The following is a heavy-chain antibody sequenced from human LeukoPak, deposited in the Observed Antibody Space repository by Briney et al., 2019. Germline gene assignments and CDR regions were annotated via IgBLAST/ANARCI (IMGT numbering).Heavy chain of an antibody. CDR1: GASISRGSYY. D-gene: IGHD3-22*01. V-gene: IGHV4-61*01. Sequence: PSETLSLTCTVSGASISRGSYYWSWIRQPPGKGLEWIGYIYYSGSTNYKPSLKSRVTISVETSKNQFSLKLRSVTAADTAVYYCARVTGYMIEDYFDYWGQGTLVTVSS. CDR3: ARVTGYMIEDYFDY. J-gene: IGHJ4*02. CDR2: IYYSGST.